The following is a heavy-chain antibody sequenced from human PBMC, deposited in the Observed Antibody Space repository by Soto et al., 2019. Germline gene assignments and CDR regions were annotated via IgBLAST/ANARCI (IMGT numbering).Heavy chain of an antibody. J-gene: IGHJ4*02. CDR3: ARGCGRPSCPYYFDY. V-gene: IGHV3-7*03. D-gene: IGHD2-2*01. CDR2: IKQDGSER. Sequence: VATIKQDGSERYYVESVKGRFTISRDXXKNSXXLXXXXLRAEDTAVYYCARGCGRPSCPYYFDYWGQGTLVTVSS.